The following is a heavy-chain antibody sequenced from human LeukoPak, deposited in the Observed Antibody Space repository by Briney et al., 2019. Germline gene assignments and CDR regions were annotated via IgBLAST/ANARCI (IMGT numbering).Heavy chain of an antibody. J-gene: IGHJ4*02. CDR3: ARDSSPYYYGSGSHDY. D-gene: IGHD3-10*01. Sequence: GGSLRLSCAAPGFTFSSYAMHWVRQAPGKGLEWVAVISYDGSNKYYADSVKGRFTISRGNSKNTLYLQMNSLRAEDTAVYYCARDSSPYYYGSGSHDYWGQGTLVTVSS. CDR2: ISYDGSNK. CDR1: GFTFSSYA. V-gene: IGHV3-30*04.